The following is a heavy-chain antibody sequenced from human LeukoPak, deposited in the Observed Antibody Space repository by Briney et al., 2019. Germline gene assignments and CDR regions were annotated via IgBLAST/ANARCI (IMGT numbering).Heavy chain of an antibody. J-gene: IGHJ6*03. D-gene: IGHD6-6*01. CDR1: GYTFTSYG. CDR2: ISAYNGNT. V-gene: IGHV1-18*01. CDR3: ARGGGSSSIPFLSHYYYYYMDV. Sequence: ASVKVSCKASGYTFTSYGISWVRQAPGQGLEWMGWISAYNGNTNYAQKLQGRVTITRNTSISTAYMELSSLRSEDTAVYYCARGGGSSSIPFLSHYYYYYMDVWGKGTTVTVSS.